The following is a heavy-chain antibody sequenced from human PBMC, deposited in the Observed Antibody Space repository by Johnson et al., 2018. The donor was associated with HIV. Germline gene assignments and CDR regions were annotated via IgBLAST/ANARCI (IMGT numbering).Heavy chain of an antibody. CDR3: ARYSGSYLPDAFDI. D-gene: IGHD1-26*01. Sequence: MQLVESGGGLVQPGGSLRLSCAASGFTFSLYWMTWVRQAPGKGLEWVANIKQDGSEKYYVDSVKGRFTISRDNAKNSLYLQMNSRRAEDTAVYYCARYSGSYLPDAFDIWGQGTMVTVSS. V-gene: IGHV3-7*02. CDR1: GFTFSLYW. J-gene: IGHJ3*02. CDR2: IKQDGSEK.